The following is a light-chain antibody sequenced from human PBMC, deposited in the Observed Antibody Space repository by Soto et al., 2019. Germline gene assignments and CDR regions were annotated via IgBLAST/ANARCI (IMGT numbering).Light chain of an antibody. V-gene: IGKV3-20*01. CDR1: QSVSSSTY. CDR2: DAS. Sequence: EIVLTQSPGTLSLSPGERATLSCRASQSVSSSTYLAWYQQKAGQAPRLLIYDASSRATGIPDRFSGGGSRTVFTLTISRLEPEDFAVYYCQQYGSSPITFGQGTRLEIK. CDR3: QQYGSSPIT. J-gene: IGKJ5*01.